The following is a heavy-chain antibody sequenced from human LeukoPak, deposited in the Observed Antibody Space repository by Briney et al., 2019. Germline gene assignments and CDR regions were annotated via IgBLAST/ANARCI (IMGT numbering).Heavy chain of an antibody. J-gene: IGHJ6*02. CDR1: GGSISSGSYY. CDR2: IYTSGST. Sequence: SQTLSLTCTVSGGSISSGSYYWSWIRQPAGKGLEWIGRIYTSGSTNYNPSLKSRVTISVDTSKNQFSLKLSSVTAAGTAVYYCARGVFGVVPMDVWGQGTTVTVSS. V-gene: IGHV4-61*02. D-gene: IGHD3-3*01. CDR3: ARGVFGVVPMDV.